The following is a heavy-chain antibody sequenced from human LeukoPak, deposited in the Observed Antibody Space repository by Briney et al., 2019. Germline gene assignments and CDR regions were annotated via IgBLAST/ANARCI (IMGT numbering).Heavy chain of an antibody. D-gene: IGHD5-24*01. CDR2: IKEDDSEI. J-gene: IGHJ4*02. Sequence: GGSLRLSCAASGFLFNKYWMTWVRQAPGKGLEWVANIKEDDSEIYYVDSVKGRFTISRDNAKKSLYLHMSSLRVEDTAVYFCGRLRSLDQWGQGTLVTVSS. CDR3: GRLRSLDQ. CDR1: GFLFNKYW. V-gene: IGHV3-7*01.